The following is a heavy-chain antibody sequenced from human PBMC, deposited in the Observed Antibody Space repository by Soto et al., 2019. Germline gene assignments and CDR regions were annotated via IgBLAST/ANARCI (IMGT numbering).Heavy chain of an antibody. CDR1: GFTFSSSA. D-gene: IGHD6-13*01. V-gene: IGHV3-23*01. Sequence: EVQLLESGGGLLQPGGSLRLSCAASGFTFSSSAMSWVRQAPGKGLEWVSAISGSGGSTYYADSVNGRFTISRDNSKNTLYLQMNSLRAEDTAVYYCAKDHGQQLDYYYYGMDVWGQGTTVTVSS. CDR3: AKDHGQQLDYYYYGMDV. CDR2: ISGSGGST. J-gene: IGHJ6*02.